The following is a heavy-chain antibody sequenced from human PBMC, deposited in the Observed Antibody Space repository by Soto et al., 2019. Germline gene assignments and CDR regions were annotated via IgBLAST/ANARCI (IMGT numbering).Heavy chain of an antibody. J-gene: IGHJ4*02. CDR3: AKRRGAGGHFDY. CDR1: GFTFSSYA. CDR2: VSIGGST. Sequence: DVQLLESGGGLGQHEGSLRLSYAASGFTFSSYAMGWVRQGPGKGLEWVAVVSIGGSTHYADSVRGRFTISRDNSKNTLSLQMNSLTAEDTAVYFCAKRRGAGGHFDYLGQGALVTVSS. D-gene: IGHD2-15*01. V-gene: IGHV3-23*01.